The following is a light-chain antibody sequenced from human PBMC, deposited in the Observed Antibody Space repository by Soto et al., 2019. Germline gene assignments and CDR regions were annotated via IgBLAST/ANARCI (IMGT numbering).Light chain of an antibody. CDR3: CSYGDTTTYV. V-gene: IGLV2-14*03. Sequence: QSVLTQPASVSGSPGQSITISCTGTSSDVDAYNYVSWYQQHPGKAPKVLIYDVINRPSGVSNRFSGSKSGNTASLTISGLQAEDEADYYCCSYGDTTTYVFGTGTKVTVL. CDR2: DVI. CDR1: SSDVDAYNY. J-gene: IGLJ1*01.